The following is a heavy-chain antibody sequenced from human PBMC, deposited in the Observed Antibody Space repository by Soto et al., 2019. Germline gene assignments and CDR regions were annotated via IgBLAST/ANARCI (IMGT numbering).Heavy chain of an antibody. CDR2: FAPIFGNP. D-gene: IGHD1-26*01. V-gene: IGHV1-69*12. CDR3: ERPHAPLVAAGLFDY. CDR1: GPTFISYA. J-gene: IGHJ4*02. Sequence: HVQLVQSGAEVKEPGSSVKVSCKSSGPTFISYAISWVRQAPGQGLEWMGGFAPIFGNPNYAKKFQGRLMITADESTSTAYMDLSRLTVEATAVFYCERPHAPLVAAGLFDYWGQGTLVIVSS.